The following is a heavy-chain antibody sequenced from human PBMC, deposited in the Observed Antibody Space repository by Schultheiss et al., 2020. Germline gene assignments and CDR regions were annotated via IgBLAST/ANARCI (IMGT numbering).Heavy chain of an antibody. CDR1: GGSFSGYY. J-gene: IGHJ6*02. V-gene: IGHV4-59*01. CDR2: IYYSGST. CDR3: AAAKADYDFWSGYSRYYYYYGMDV. D-gene: IGHD3-3*01. Sequence: SETLSLTCAVYGGSFSGYYWSWIRQPPGKGLEWIGYIYYSGSTNYNPSLKSRVTISVDTSKNQFSLKLSSVTAADTAVYYCAAAKADYDFWSGYSRYYYYYGMDVWGQGTTVTVSS.